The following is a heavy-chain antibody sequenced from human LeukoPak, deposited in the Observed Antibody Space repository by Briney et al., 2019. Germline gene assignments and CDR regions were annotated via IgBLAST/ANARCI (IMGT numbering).Heavy chain of an antibody. CDR1: EFTFSHYE. Sequence: GGSLRLSCATSEFTFSHYEMNWVRQAPGKGLEWVSYISSRGSTRYYADSVKGRFTISRDNAKNSLHLQMNSLRAEDTAVYYCARDPFRDYDSSGYFDYWGQGTPVTVSS. CDR3: ARDPFRDYDSSGYFDY. V-gene: IGHV3-48*03. D-gene: IGHD3-22*01. CDR2: ISSRGSTR. J-gene: IGHJ4*02.